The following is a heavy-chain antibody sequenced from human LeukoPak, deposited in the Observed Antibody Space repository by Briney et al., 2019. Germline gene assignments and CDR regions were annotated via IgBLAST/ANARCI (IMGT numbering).Heavy chain of an antibody. CDR2: IWYDGSNK. Sequence: GGSQRLSCAASGFTFSSYGMHWVRQAPGKGLEWVAVIWYDGSNKYYADSVKGRFTISRDNSKNTLYLQMNSLRAEDTAVYYCARGSMVRGVQYLFDYWAREPWSPSPQ. J-gene: IGHJ4*02. D-gene: IGHD3-10*01. V-gene: IGHV3-33*01. CDR3: ARGSMVRGVQYLFDY. CDR1: GFTFSSYG.